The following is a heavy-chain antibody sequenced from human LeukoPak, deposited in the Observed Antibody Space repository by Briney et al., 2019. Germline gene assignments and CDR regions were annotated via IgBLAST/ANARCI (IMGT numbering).Heavy chain of an antibody. V-gene: IGHV4-59*01. CDR3: ARGRADTRGGAFDI. CDR1: GGSISSYY. D-gene: IGHD2-15*01. Sequence: SETLSLTCTVSGGSISSYYWSWIRQPPGKGLEWIGYIYYSGSTNYNPSLKSRVTISVDTSKNQFSLKLGSVTAADTAVYYCARGRADTRGGAFDIWGQGTMVTVSS. CDR2: IYYSGST. J-gene: IGHJ3*02.